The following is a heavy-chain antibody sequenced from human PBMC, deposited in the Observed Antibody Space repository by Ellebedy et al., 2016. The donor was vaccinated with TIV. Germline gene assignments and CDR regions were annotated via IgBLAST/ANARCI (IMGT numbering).Heavy chain of an antibody. J-gene: IGHJ4*02. D-gene: IGHD2-15*01. CDR3: ARGDRVAPPFDY. CDR2: FDPEDGES. CDR1: GYTLTEFS. V-gene: IGHV1-24*01. Sequence: AASVKVSCKVSGYTLTEFSMHWVRQAPGKGLEWMGGFDPEDGESIYAQKFQGRVTMTEDTSTDTAYMELSSLRSEDTAVYYCARGDRVAPPFDYWGQGTLVTVSS.